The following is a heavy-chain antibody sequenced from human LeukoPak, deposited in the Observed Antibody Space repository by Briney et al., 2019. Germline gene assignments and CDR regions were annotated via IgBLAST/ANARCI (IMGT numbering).Heavy chain of an antibody. CDR2: ISYDGSNK. D-gene: IGHD2-2*01. V-gene: IGHV3-30*18. Sequence: GGSLRRSCAASVFTFSGYGIHWVREAPGKGVEWVAVISYDGSNKYYADSVKGRFTISRDNTKNTLYLQMNSLRADDTAVYYCAKTDSYCSSTSCYYYGMDVWGQGTTVTVSS. CDR3: AKTDSYCSSTSCYYYGMDV. J-gene: IGHJ6*02. CDR1: VFTFSGYG.